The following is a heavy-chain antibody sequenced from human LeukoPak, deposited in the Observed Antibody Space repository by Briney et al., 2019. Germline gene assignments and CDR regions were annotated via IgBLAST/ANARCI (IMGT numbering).Heavy chain of an antibody. CDR3: VRDEQADSIPDGMDV. D-gene: IGHD2-15*01. V-gene: IGHV3-21*01. CDR1: GFTFSSYS. Sequence: GGSLRLSCAASGFTFSSYSMNWVRQAPGKGLEWVSSISSSSSYIYYADSVKGRFTISRDNAKNSLYLQMNSLRAEDTAVYYCVRDEQADSIPDGMDVWGQGTTVTVSS. CDR2: ISSSSSYI. J-gene: IGHJ6*02.